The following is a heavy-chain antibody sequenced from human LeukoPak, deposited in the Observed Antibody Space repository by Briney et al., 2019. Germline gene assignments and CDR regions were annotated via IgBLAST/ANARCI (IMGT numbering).Heavy chain of an antibody. V-gene: IGHV4-61*01. D-gene: IGHD3-3*01. Sequence: PSETLSLTCTVSGGSVSSGSYYWRSIRQPPGEGLGRNGNSYNSSSTNNNPALKSRVTITVDTSKNQFSLKLSSVTAADTAVYYCARGGPMVFLEVRYYYSGMDVWGKGTTVTASS. CDR1: GGSVSSGSYY. CDR2: SYNSSST. CDR3: ARGGPMVFLEVRYYYSGMDV. J-gene: IGHJ6*04.